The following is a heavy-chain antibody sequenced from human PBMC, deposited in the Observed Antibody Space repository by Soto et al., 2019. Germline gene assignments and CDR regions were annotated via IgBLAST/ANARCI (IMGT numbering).Heavy chain of an antibody. V-gene: IGHV3-21*01. Sequence: GGALRLSCAASGFTVSNYGMIWVRQAPGKGLEWVSFISSSSTYIFYADSVKGRFTISRDNAKNSLSLQMNSLRAEDTAVYYCARDASVSGSSRAFAIWGQGRMVTVSS. D-gene: IGHD1-20*01. J-gene: IGHJ3*02. CDR3: ARDASVSGSSRAFAI. CDR2: ISSSSTYI. CDR1: GFTVSNYG.